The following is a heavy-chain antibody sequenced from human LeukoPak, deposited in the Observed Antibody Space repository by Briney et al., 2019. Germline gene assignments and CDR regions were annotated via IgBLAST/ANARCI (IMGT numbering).Heavy chain of an antibody. Sequence: GGSLRLSCAASGFTFSNYWMHWVRQAPGKGLVWVSRINTDGSSTSYAGSVKGRFTISRDNAKNTLYLQMNSLRAEDTAVYYCARDRGDFWSGYSYYFMDVWGKGTTVTVSS. V-gene: IGHV3-74*01. D-gene: IGHD3-3*01. CDR1: GFTFSNYW. J-gene: IGHJ6*03. CDR2: INTDGSST. CDR3: ARDRGDFWSGYSYYFMDV.